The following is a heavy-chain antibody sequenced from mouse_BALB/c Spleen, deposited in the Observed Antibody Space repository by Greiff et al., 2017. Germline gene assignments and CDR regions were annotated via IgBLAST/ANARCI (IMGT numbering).Heavy chain of an antibody. D-gene: IGHD3-1*01. J-gene: IGHJ3*01. V-gene: IGHV5-6-3*01. CDR3: ARDRGWFAY. CDR1: GFTFSSYG. Sequence: EVMLVESGGGLVQPGGSLKLSCAASGFTFSSYGMSWVRQTPDKRLELVATINSNGGSTYYPDSVKGRFTISRDNAKNTLYLQMSSLKSEDTAMYYCARDRGWFAYWGQGTLVTVSA. CDR2: INSNGGST.